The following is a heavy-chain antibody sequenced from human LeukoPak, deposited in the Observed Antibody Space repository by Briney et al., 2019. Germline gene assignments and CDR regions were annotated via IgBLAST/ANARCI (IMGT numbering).Heavy chain of an antibody. D-gene: IGHD6-19*01. CDR3: ARLPYSSGWYADY. CDR1: GGSFSGYY. CDR2: INHSGST. V-gene: IGHV4-34*01. J-gene: IGHJ4*02. Sequence: SETLSLTCAVYGGSFSGYYWSWIRQPPGKGLEWIGEINHSGSTNYNPSLKSRVTISVDTSKNQFSLKLSSVTAADTAVYYCARLPYSSGWYADYWGQGTLVTVSS.